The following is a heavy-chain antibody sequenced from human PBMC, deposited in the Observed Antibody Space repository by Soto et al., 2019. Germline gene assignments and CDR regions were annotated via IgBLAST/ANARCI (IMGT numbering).Heavy chain of an antibody. J-gene: IGHJ4*02. CDR2: ISGSGGST. CDR3: ASDSSGPRDFDY. Sequence: EVQLLESGGGLVQPGGSLRLSCAASGFTFSSYAMSWVRQAPGKGLEWVSAISGSGGSTYYADYLKGRFTISRDNSKNTLYLQMNSLRAEDTAVYYSASDSSGPRDFDYWGQGTLVTVSS. D-gene: IGHD6-19*01. CDR1: GFTFSSYA. V-gene: IGHV3-23*01.